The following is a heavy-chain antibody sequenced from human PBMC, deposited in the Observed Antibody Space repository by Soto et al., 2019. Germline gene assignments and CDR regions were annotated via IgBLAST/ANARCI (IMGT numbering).Heavy chain of an antibody. CDR3: ARDQPGYSYGYGLGY. J-gene: IGHJ4*02. CDR1: GFTFSSYS. V-gene: IGHV3-21*01. D-gene: IGHD5-18*01. CDR2: ISSSSSYI. Sequence: EVQLVESGGGVVKPGGSLRLSCAASGFTFSSYSMNWVRQAPGKGLEWVSSISSSSSYIYYADSVKGRFTISRDNAKNSLYLPMNSLRAEDTAVYYCARDQPGYSYGYGLGYWGQGTLVTVSS.